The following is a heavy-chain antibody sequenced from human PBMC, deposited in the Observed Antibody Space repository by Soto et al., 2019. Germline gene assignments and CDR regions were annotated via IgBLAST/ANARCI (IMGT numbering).Heavy chain of an antibody. CDR3: TKGPSGSYYYFDY. Sequence: GGSLRLSCAASGLTFSGYVMHWVRQSPGKGLEWVAVISYDGSNKYYADSVKGRFTISRDNSKNTLFLQMNSLRAEDTAMYYCTKGPSGSYYYFDYWGQGTLVTVSS. CDR1: GLTFSGYV. CDR2: ISYDGSNK. J-gene: IGHJ4*02. D-gene: IGHD1-26*01. V-gene: IGHV3-30*18.